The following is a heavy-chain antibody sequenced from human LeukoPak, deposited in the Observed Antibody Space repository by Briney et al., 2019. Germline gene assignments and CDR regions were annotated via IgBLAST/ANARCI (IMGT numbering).Heavy chain of an antibody. Sequence: SETLSLTCAVYGGSFSGYYWSWIRQPPGKGLEWIGEINHSGSTNYNPSLKSRVTILVDTSKNQFSLKLSSVTAADTAVYYCASPGVEMATIGRLYYFDYWGQGTLVTVSS. V-gene: IGHV4-34*01. J-gene: IGHJ4*02. CDR2: INHSGST. CDR1: GGSFSGYY. CDR3: ASPGVEMATIGRLYYFDY. D-gene: IGHD5-12*01.